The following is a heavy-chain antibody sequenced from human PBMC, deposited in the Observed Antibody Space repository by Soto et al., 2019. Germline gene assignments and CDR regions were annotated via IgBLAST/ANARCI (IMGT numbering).Heavy chain of an antibody. J-gene: IGHJ5*02. CDR2: ITSGSSYV. Sequence: EVRLVESGGGLVKPGGSLRLSCEASGFVFSSYIMNWVRQAPGKGLEWVSSITSGSSYVYYADSVKGRFTISRDNAKKSLYLQMNGLRAEDTAFYYCTRDLRRGPEPWGQGTLVTVSS. CDR3: TRDLRRGPEP. V-gene: IGHV3-21*01. CDR1: GFVFSSYI. D-gene: IGHD3-3*01.